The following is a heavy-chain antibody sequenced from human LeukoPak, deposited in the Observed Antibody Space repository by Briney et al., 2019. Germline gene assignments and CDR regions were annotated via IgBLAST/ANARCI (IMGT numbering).Heavy chain of an antibody. V-gene: IGHV1-8*01. D-gene: IGHD3-3*01. CDR1: GYTFTIYD. CDR3: ARGRAAARITIFGVATYNWFDP. Sequence: ASVTVSCKASGYTFTIYDINWVRQAPGQGLEWMGWMNPNSGNTGYAQKFQGRVTMTRNTSISTAYMELSSLRSEDTAVYYCARGRAAARITIFGVATYNWFDPWGQGTLVTVSS. J-gene: IGHJ5*02. CDR2: MNPNSGNT.